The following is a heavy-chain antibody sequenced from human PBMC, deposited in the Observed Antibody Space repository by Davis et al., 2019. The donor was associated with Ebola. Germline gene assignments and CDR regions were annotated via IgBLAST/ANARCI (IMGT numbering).Heavy chain of an antibody. J-gene: IGHJ4*02. V-gene: IGHV3-11*06. Sequence: GESLKISCAASGFTFSDYYMSWIRQAPGKGLEWVSYISSSSSYTNYADSVKGRFTISRDNAKNSLYLQMNSLRAEDTAVYYCAKFSTGYCSGGSCYSPLDYWGQGTLVTVSS. D-gene: IGHD2-15*01. CDR1: GFTFSDYY. CDR3: AKFSTGYCSGGSCYSPLDY. CDR2: ISSSSSYT.